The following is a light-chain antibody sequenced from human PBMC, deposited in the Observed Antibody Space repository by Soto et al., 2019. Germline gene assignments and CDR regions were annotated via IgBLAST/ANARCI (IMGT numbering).Light chain of an antibody. CDR2: GAS. J-gene: IGKJ4*01. CDR3: QQYGSSPPLT. CDR1: QSVSSSY. Sequence: VLTQSPGTLSLSPGERATLSCRASQSVSSSYLAWYQQKPGQAPRLLIYGASSRATGIPDRFSGSGSGTDFTLTISRLEPEDFAVYYCQQYGSSPPLTFGGGTKVEIK. V-gene: IGKV3-20*01.